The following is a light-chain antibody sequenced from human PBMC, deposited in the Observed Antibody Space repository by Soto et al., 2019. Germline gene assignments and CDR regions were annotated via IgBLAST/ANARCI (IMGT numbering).Light chain of an antibody. Sequence: EIELTQSPGTLSLSPGDRATLYCRASQSVTSNHSAWYQPKRGQTPSLLIYGASSGATGIPCRFSGSGSGPDFTLTISGLEPEDFAVYFCQHYGSSPWTFGQGTKVDI. V-gene: IGKV3-20*01. CDR3: QHYGSSPWT. J-gene: IGKJ1*01. CDR1: QSVTSNH. CDR2: GAS.